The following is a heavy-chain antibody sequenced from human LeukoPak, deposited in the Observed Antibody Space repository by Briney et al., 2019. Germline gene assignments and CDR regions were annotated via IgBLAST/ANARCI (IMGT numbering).Heavy chain of an antibody. J-gene: IGHJ3*02. CDR2: ISAYNGNT. CDR1: GYTFTSYG. Sequence: ASVKVSCKASGYTFTSYGISWVRQAPGQGLEWMGWISAYNGNTNYAQKLQGRVTMTTDTSTSTAYMELSRLRSDDTAVYYCARMDWNDGTDAFDIWGQGTMVTVSS. CDR3: ARMDWNDGTDAFDI. D-gene: IGHD1-1*01. V-gene: IGHV1-18*01.